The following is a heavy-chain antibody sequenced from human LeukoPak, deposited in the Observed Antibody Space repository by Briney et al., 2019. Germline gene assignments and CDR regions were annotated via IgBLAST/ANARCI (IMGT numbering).Heavy chain of an antibody. J-gene: IGHJ4*02. CDR3: AREGYSGSYCDY. CDR1: GGPFSGYY. V-gene: IGHV4-34*01. CDR2: INHSGST. Sequence: SETLSLTCAVYGGPFSGYYWSWIRQPPGKGLEWIGEINHSGSTNYNPSLKSRVTISVDTSKNQFSLQLSSVTAADTAVYYCAREGYSGSYCDYWGQGTLVTVSS. D-gene: IGHD1-26*01.